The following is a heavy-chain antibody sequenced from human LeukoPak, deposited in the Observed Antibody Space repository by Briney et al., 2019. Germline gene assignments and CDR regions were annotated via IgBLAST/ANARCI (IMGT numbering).Heavy chain of an antibody. V-gene: IGHV4-59*12. CDR3: ARVRTTGALNYGDYILIFDY. Sequence: SETLSLTCTVSGGSISSYYWSWIRQPPGKGLEWIGYIYYSGSTNYNPSLKSRVTISVDTSKNQFSLKLSSVTAADTAVYYCARVRTTGALNYGDYILIFDYWGQGTLVTVSS. CDR2: IYYSGST. CDR1: GGSISSYY. J-gene: IGHJ4*02. D-gene: IGHD4-17*01.